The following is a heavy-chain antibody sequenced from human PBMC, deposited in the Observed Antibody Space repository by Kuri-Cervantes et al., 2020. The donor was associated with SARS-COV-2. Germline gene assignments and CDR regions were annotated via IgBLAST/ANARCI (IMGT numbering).Heavy chain of an antibody. D-gene: IGHD3-3*01. CDR2: ISSSSSTI. CDR1: GFTFSSYS. J-gene: IGHJ6*02. CDR3: ARDWGIDSWSGYYTSYYYGMDV. V-gene: IGHV3-48*01. Sequence: GGSLRLSCAASGFTFSSYSMNWVRQAPGKGLEWVSYISSSSSTIYYADSVKGRFTISRDNAKNSLYLQMNSLRAEDTAVYYCARDWGIDSWSGYYTSYYYGMDVWGQGTTVTVSS.